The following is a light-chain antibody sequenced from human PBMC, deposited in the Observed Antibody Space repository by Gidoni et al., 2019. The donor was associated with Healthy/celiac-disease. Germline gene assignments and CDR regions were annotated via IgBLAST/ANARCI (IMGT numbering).Light chain of an antibody. J-gene: IGKJ1*01. CDR1: QSVSSY. CDR2: DAS. Sequence: EIVLTQSPATLSLSHWERATLSCRASQSVSSYLAWYQQKPGQAPSLLIYDASNRATGIPARFSGSGSGTDFTLTISSLEPEDFAVYYCQQRSNWPPWTFGQGTKVEIK. CDR3: QQRSNWPPWT. V-gene: IGKV3-11*01.